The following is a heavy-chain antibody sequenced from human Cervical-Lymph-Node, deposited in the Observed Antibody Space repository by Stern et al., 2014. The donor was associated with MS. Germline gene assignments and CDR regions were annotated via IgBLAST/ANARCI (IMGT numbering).Heavy chain of an antibody. Sequence: VQLIESGGGVVQPGTSLRLSCAASGFMFSNYGMHWVRQAPGKGLQWVAVIWSDGSKNHYADSVKGRFTISRDDSKNTLYLQMNSLRVEDTAVYYCARDSLLDYDFWSGYSTYYDWGQGTRVTVSS. CDR2: IWSDGSKN. CDR1: GFMFSNYG. J-gene: IGHJ4*02. D-gene: IGHD3-3*01. V-gene: IGHV3-33*01. CDR3: ARDSLLDYDFWSGYSTYYD.